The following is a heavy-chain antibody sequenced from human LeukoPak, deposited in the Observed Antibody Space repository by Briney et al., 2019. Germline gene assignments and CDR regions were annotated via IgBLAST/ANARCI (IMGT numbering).Heavy chain of an antibody. CDR1: GYTFTGYY. CDR3: ARPPLGRRTGWFDP. D-gene: IGHD2-8*02. V-gene: IGHV1-2*02. CDR2: INPNSGGT. Sequence: ASVKVSCKASGYTFTGYYMHWVRQAPGQGLEWMGWINPNSGGTSYAQKFQGRVTMTRDTSISTAYMELSRLRSDDTAVYYCARPPLGRRTGWFDPWGQGTLVTVSS. J-gene: IGHJ5*02.